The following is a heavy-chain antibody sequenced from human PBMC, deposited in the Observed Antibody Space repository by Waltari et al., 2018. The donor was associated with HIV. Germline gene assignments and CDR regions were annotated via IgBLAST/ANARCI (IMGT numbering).Heavy chain of an antibody. CDR3: ASSWGNSAYYD. CDR1: GMTFSDFD. Sequence: EVQLLESGVGLVQPGGSLRLYCAASGMTFSDFDMTWVRQAPGKGLEWVSIIGSGSYIYYAESVKGRFTISRDNSKSALYLDMDNLRADDTAVYFCASSWGNSAYYDWGQGTLVTVSS. J-gene: IGHJ4*02. CDR2: IIGSGSYI. V-gene: IGHV3-23*01. D-gene: IGHD3-22*01.